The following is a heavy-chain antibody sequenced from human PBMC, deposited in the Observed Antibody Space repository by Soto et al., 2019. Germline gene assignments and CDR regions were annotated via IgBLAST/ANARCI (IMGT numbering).Heavy chain of an antibody. CDR2: IYYTGDT. D-gene: IGHD2-2*01. CDR1: GASITSSY. Sequence: QVQLQESGPGLVKPSETLSLTCTVSGASITSSYWTWFRQPPGQGLESIGYIYYTGDTNTNPSLKSRVTISIDTSKNHFSLKLSSVTAADTAVYYCVRYARTPDFWGQGTLVTVSS. CDR3: VRYARTPDF. J-gene: IGHJ4*02. V-gene: IGHV4-59*01.